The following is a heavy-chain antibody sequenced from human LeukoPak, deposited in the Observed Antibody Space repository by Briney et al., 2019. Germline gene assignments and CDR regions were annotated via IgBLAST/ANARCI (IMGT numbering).Heavy chain of an antibody. D-gene: IGHD2-15*01. Sequence: PGGSLRLSCAASGFTFSSYSMNWVRQGPGKGLEWVSYISSSSGTIYYADSVKGRFTISRDNAKNSLYLQMNSLRAEDTAVYYCAREVDFQHWGQGTLFTVSS. J-gene: IGHJ1*01. CDR2: ISSSSGTI. CDR1: GFTFSSYS. V-gene: IGHV3-48*01. CDR3: AREVDFQH.